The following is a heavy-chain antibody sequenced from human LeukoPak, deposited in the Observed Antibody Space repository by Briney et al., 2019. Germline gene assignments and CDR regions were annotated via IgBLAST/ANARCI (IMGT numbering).Heavy chain of an antibody. D-gene: IGHD5-18*01. V-gene: IGHV1-2*02. J-gene: IGHJ4*02. CDR1: GYTFTDYY. Sequence: ASVKVSCKASGYTFTDYYIHWVRQAPGQGLEWMTYIGPKSADTHYAQKFQGRVTMTRDTSISTAYMELSRLRSDDTAVYYCAQGYSYGSLDYWGQGTLVTVSS. CDR2: IGPKSADT. CDR3: AQGYSYGSLDY.